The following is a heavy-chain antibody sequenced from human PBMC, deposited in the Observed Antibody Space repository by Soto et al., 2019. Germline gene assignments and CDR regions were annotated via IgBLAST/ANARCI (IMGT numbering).Heavy chain of an antibody. Sequence: QLQLQESGPGLVKPSETLSLTCTVSGGSISSSSYYWGWIRQPPGKGLEWIGSIYYSGSTYYNPSLKSRVTIAVDTSKKQYALKLSSVPAEDTAVYYCARDGLVQGWAHDYWGQGTLVTVSS. D-gene: IGHD2-8*01. CDR1: GGSISSSSYY. CDR2: IYYSGST. J-gene: IGHJ4*02. V-gene: IGHV4-39*02. CDR3: ARDGLVQGWAHDY.